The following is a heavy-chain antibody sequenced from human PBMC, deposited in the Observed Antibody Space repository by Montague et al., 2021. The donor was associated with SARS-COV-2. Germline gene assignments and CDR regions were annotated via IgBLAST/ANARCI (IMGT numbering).Heavy chain of an antibody. CDR1: GDSITSYY. CDR2: VYFPGSV. CDR3: ARDLSRAFCEGDSCYSENWFAP. V-gene: IGHV4-59*01. J-gene: IGHJ5*02. D-gene: IGHD2-21*02. Sequence: SETLSLTCTVSGDSITSYYWTWIRQPPGKGLEWIGYVYFPGSVKXNPSLNSRVTMSVDTSKNQFSLELTSVTAADTATYYCARDLSRAFCEGDSCYSENWFAPWGQGTLVTVSS.